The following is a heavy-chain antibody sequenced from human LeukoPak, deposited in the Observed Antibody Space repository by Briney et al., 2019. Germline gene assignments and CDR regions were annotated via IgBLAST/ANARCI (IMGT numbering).Heavy chain of an antibody. J-gene: IGHJ6*03. D-gene: IGHD3-22*01. CDR2: INPNSGGT. Sequence: ASVKVSCKASGYTFTGYYMHWVRQAPGQGLEWMGWINPNSGGTNYAQKFQGRVTMNRDTSISTAYMELSRLRSDDTAVYYCARAPSSRTYYYDSSGHRPPNYYYYYMDVWGKGTTVTISS. V-gene: IGHV1-2*02. CDR1: GYTFTGYY. CDR3: ARAPSSRTYYYDSSGHRPPNYYYYYMDV.